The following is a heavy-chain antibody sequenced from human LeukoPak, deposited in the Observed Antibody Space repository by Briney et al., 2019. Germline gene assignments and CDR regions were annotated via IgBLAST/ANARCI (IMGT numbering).Heavy chain of an antibody. CDR2: IYSSGST. Sequence: PSETLSLTCTVSGGSITNNYWSWIRQPAGKGLEWIGRIYSSGSTNYNPSLTSRVTMSVDTSKKQFSLKLTSVSAADTAVYYCARGPTVRDRNVFGIWGQGTMVTVSS. J-gene: IGHJ3*02. V-gene: IGHV4-4*07. CDR1: GGSITNNY. CDR3: ARGPTVRDRNVFGI. D-gene: IGHD3-10*01.